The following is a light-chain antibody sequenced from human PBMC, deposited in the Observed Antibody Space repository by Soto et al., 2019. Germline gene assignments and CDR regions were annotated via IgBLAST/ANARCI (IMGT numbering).Light chain of an antibody. CDR3: SSYTSSSTRV. CDR1: SSDVGGYNY. CDR2: EVS. J-gene: IGLJ3*02. Sequence: QSALTQPASVSGSPGQSITISCPGTSSDVGGYNYVSWYQQHPGKAPKLMIYEVSNRPSGVSNRFSGSKSGNTASLTISGLQAEDDADYYCSSYTSSSTRVFGGGTQLTGL. V-gene: IGLV2-14*01.